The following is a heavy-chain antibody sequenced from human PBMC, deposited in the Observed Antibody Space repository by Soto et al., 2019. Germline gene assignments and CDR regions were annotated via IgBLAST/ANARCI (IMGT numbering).Heavy chain of an antibody. CDR3: ARLRWEQPWVFDY. D-gene: IGHD1-26*01. Sequence: QVQLQQWGAGLLKPSETLSLTCAVYGGSFSGYYWSWIRQPPVKGLEWIGEINHSGGTNYNPSLKSRVTISVDTSKNQFSLKLSSVTAADTAVFYCARLRWEQPWVFDYWGQRTLVTVSS. CDR2: INHSGGT. CDR1: GGSFSGYY. V-gene: IGHV4-34*02. J-gene: IGHJ4*02.